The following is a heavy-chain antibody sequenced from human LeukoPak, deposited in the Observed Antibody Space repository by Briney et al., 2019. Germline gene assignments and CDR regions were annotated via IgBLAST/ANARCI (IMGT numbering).Heavy chain of an antibody. Sequence: ETLSLTCTVSGGSISSSSYYWCWIHQPPGKGQERVVNIKQDGSETYSVDSVKGRFTISRDNAKNSLYLQLNGLRAEDTAVYYCARDLSGPSFYWGQGTLVTVSS. CDR3: ARDLSGPSFY. V-gene: IGHV3-7*01. CDR2: IKQDGSET. J-gene: IGHJ4*02. CDR1: GGSISSSSYY. D-gene: IGHD2-15*01.